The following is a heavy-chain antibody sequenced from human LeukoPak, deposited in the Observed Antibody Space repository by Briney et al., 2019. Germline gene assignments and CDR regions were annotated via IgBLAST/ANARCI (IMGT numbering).Heavy chain of an antibody. CDR1: GGSFSGYY. V-gene: IGHV4-34*01. CDR2: INHSGST. Sequence: SETLSLTCAVYGGSFSGYYWSWIRQPPGKGLEWIGEINHSGSTNYNPSLKSRVTLSVDTSKNQFSLKLSSVTAADTAVYYCASSLTGYYTPLFDYWGQGTLVTVSS. D-gene: IGHD3/OR15-3a*01. J-gene: IGHJ4*02. CDR3: ASSLTGYYTPLFDY.